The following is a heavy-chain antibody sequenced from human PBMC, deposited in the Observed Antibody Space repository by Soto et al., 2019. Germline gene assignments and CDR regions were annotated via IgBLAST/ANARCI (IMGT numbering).Heavy chain of an antibody. CDR1: GYSFTSYW. CDR3: ARREITAPYYYGMDV. Sequence: GESLKISCKGSGYSFTSYWISWVRQMPGKGLEWMGRIDPSDSYTNYSPSFQGHVTISADKSISTAYLQWSSLKASDTAMYYCARREITAPYYYGMDVWGQGTTVTVSS. CDR2: IDPSDSYT. D-gene: IGHD6-6*01. J-gene: IGHJ6*02. V-gene: IGHV5-10-1*01.